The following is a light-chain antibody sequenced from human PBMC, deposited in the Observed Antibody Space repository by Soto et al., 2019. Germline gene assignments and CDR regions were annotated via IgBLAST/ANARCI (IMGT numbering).Light chain of an antibody. Sequence: EMVMTQTIAILSVSPGENATLSCRASQNVNINYLAWYQQHPGQPPRLLIYDASMRETGVPPRFSGSGSGTEFTLTISNLQSEDFAIYFCQKFNKWPWTFGQGSKV. CDR1: QNVNIN. CDR3: QKFNKWPWT. V-gene: IGKV3-15*01. CDR2: DAS. J-gene: IGKJ1*01.